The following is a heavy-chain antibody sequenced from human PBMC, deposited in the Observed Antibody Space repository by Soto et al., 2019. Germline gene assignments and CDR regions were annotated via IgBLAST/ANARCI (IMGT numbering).Heavy chain of an antibody. CDR2: ISWNSGSI. V-gene: IGHV3-9*01. D-gene: IGHD6-13*01. CDR3: AKEYSRHYGMDV. J-gene: IGHJ6*02. Sequence: PGGSLRLSCAASGFTFDDYAMHWVRRAPGKGLEWVSGISWNSGSIGYADSVKGRFTISRDNAKNSLYLQMNSLRAEDTALYYCAKEYSRHYGMDVWGQGTTVTVSS. CDR1: GFTFDDYA.